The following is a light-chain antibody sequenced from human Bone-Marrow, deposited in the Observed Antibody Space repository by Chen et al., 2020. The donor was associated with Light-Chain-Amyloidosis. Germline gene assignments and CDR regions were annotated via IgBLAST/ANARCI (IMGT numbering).Light chain of an antibody. CDR1: DLPTKY. CDR3: QSADSSGTYEVI. J-gene: IGLJ2*01. V-gene: IGLV3-25*03. CDR2: RDT. Sequence: SYELTQPPSVSVSPGQTARITCSGDDLPTKYAYWYQQKPGQAPVLVIHRDTERPSGISERFSGSSSGTKATLTISGVQAEDEADYHWQSADSSGTYEVIFGGGTKLTVL.